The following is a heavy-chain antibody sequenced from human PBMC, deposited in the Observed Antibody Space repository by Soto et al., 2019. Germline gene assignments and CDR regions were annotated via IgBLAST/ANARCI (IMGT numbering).Heavy chain of an antibody. CDR3: ARVMGGISDAFDI. CDR1: GYTFTGYY. CDR2: INPNSGGT. Sequence: GASVKVSCKASGYTFTGYYMHWVRQAPGQGLEWMGWINPNSGGTNYAQKFQGWVTMTRDTSISTAYMELSRLRSDDTAVYYCARVMGGISDAFDIWGQGTIVTVSS. J-gene: IGHJ3*02. V-gene: IGHV1-2*04.